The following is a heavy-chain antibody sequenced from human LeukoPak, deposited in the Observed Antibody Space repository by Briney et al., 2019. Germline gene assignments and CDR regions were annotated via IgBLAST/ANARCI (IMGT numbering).Heavy chain of an antibody. CDR3: ARADYGDYEDY. CDR1: GGSISSYY. V-gene: IGHV4-59*13. Sequence: PSETLSLTCSVSGGSISSYYWSWMRHPPGKGLEWIGYIYYSGSTNYNPSLKRRVTISVDASKNQFSLKLSSVTAADTAVYYCARADYGDYEDYWGQETLVTVPS. CDR2: IYYSGST. D-gene: IGHD4-17*01. J-gene: IGHJ4*02.